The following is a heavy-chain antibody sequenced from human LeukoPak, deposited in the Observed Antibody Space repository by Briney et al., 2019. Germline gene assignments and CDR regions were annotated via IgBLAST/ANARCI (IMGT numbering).Heavy chain of an antibody. V-gene: IGHV3-48*03. CDR2: ISSSGSNR. Sequence: PGGSLRLSCAASGFTFSSYEMNWVRQTPGKGLEWVSYISSSGSNRYYADSVRGRFTISRDNAKNTLYLQMNSLRAEDTAVYYCARDWFHAIDYWGQGTLVTVSS. CDR1: GFTFSSYE. D-gene: IGHD2/OR15-2a*01. J-gene: IGHJ4*02. CDR3: ARDWFHAIDY.